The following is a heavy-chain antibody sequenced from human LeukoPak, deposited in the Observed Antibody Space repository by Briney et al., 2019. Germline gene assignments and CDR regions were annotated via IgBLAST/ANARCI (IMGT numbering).Heavy chain of an antibody. V-gene: IGHV3-7*01. CDR3: ARASLVEDIVVVPAAGFPDL. D-gene: IGHD2-2*01. J-gene: IGHJ2*01. CDR1: GFTFSNYW. CDR2: IKQDGSEK. Sequence: GGSLRLSCAASGFTFSNYWMSWVRQAPGKGLEWVANIKQDGSEKYYVDSVKGRFTISRDNAKNSVYLQMNSLRAEDTAVYYCARASLVEDIVVVPAAGFPDLWGRGTLVTVSS.